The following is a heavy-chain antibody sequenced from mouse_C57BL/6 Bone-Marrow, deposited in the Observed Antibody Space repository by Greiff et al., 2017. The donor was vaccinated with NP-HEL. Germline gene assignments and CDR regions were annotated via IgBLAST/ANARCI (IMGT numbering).Heavy chain of an antibody. D-gene: IGHD1-1*01. CDR1: GYTFTSYW. Sequence: QVQLQQPGAELVKPGASVKLSCKASGYTFTSYWMHWVKQRPGQGLEWIGMIHPNSGSTNYNEKFKSKATLTVDKSSSTAYMQLSSLTSEDSAVYYCARWNDGSSYAVWYFDVWGTGTTVTVSS. V-gene: IGHV1-64*01. CDR2: IHPNSGST. J-gene: IGHJ1*03. CDR3: ARWNDGSSYAVWYFDV.